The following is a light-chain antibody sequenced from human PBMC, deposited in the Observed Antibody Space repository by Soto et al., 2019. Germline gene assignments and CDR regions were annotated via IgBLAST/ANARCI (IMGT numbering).Light chain of an antibody. CDR3: SSFAGGGNPVL. Sequence: QSALTQPPSASGSLGQSVTISCTGTSSDVGGYNYVSWHQQHPGKAPKVMIYEVTKRPPGVPDRFSGSKSGNTASLTVSGVQAEDEEDYYCSSFAGGGNPVLLGGGTKLTVL. V-gene: IGLV2-8*01. CDR2: EVT. J-gene: IGLJ2*01. CDR1: SSDVGGYNY.